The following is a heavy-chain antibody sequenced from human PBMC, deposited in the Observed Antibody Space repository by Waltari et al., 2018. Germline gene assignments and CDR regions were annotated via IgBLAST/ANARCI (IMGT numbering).Heavy chain of an antibody. D-gene: IGHD2-15*01. J-gene: IGHJ4*02. CDR3: AKKMTDNLYSFYFGA. V-gene: IGHV3-23*01. Sequence: QLLESGGDLVQPGGSLRLSCAASGFSFSNYGMTWVRQAPGKGLEWVASIRAINGNTYYPDSVKGRFTISRDDSKNTLHLQMDSLRAEDTAMYYGAKKMTDNLYSFYFGAWGQGTLVTVSS. CDR2: IRAINGNT. CDR1: GFSFSNYG.